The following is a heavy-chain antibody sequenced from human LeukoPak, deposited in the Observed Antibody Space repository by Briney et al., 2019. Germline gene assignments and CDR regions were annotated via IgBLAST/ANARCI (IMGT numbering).Heavy chain of an antibody. D-gene: IGHD2-21*01. CDR1: GXXFCDXX. CDR3: ARVNPACGYAFDI. J-gene: IGHJ3*02. CDR2: ISSSGTTI. V-gene: IGHV3-11*01. Sequence: ASGXXFCDXXXXXXXXXXXXXXEXXSYISSSGTTIYYADSVKGRFTISRDNSKNTLYLQMNSLRAEDTAVYYCARVNPACGYAFDIWGQGTMVTVSS.